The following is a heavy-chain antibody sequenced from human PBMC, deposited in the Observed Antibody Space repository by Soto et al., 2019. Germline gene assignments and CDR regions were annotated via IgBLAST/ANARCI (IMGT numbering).Heavy chain of an antibody. CDR1: GFTFSSYA. CDR3: ARELSYSSRAPFGY. J-gene: IGHJ4*02. CDR2: ISYDGSNK. D-gene: IGHD6-13*01. V-gene: IGHV3-30-3*01. Sequence: GGSLRLSCAASGFTFSSYAMHWVRQAPGKGLEWVAVISYDGSNKYYADSVKGQFTISRDNSKNTLYLQMNSLRAEDTAVYYCARELSYSSRAPFGYWGQGTLVTVSS.